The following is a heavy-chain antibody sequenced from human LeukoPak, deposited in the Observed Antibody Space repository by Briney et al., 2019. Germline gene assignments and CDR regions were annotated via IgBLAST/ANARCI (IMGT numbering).Heavy chain of an antibody. CDR2: IYYSGST. CDR3: ARFIAVAGTLDAFDI. J-gene: IGHJ3*02. Sequence: SETLSLTCTVSGGSISSYYWSWIRQPPGKGLEWIGYIYYSGSTYYNPSLKSRVTISVDTSKNQFSLKLSSVTAADTAVYYCARFIAVAGTLDAFDIWGQGTMVTVSS. D-gene: IGHD6-19*01. V-gene: IGHV4-59*01. CDR1: GGSISSYY.